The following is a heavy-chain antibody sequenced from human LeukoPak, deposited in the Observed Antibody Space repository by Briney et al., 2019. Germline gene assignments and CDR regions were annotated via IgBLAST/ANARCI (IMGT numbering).Heavy chain of an antibody. CDR3: ASLQWLAYDY. CDR1: GFTFSSYE. CDR2: ISSSGSTI. Sequence: GGSLRLSCAASGFTFSSYEMNWVRQAPGKGLEWVSYISSSGSTIYYADSVKGRFTISRDNAKNSLYLQMNSLRAEDTAVYYCASLQWLAYDYWGQGTLVTVSS. D-gene: IGHD6-19*01. V-gene: IGHV3-48*03. J-gene: IGHJ4*02.